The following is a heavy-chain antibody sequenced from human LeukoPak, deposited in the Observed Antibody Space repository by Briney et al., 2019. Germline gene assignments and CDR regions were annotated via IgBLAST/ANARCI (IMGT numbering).Heavy chain of an antibody. CDR1: GFTFSTYV. CDR3: ANSYTVTTSPFDY. Sequence: GGSLRLSCAASGFTFSTYVMSWVRQTPGKGLEWVSTISNSGGSTYNADSVKGRFTISRDNSKSTLYLQMNSLRAEDTAVYFCANSYTVTTSPFDYWGQGTLVSVSS. J-gene: IGHJ4*02. CDR2: ISNSGGST. V-gene: IGHV3-23*01. D-gene: IGHD4-17*01.